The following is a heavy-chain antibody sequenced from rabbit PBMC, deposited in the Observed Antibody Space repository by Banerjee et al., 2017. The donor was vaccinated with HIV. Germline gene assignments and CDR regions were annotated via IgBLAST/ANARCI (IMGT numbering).Heavy chain of an antibody. Sequence: QEQLVESGGGLVTLGGSLKLSCKASGIDFSSYGISWVRQAPGKGLEWIGYIYPDYGSTDYASWVNGRFTISLDNAQNTVFLQMTSLTAADTATYFCARGAASSGWGEDLWGPGTLVTVS. V-gene: IGHV1S47*01. CDR2: IYPDYGST. D-gene: IGHD4-1*01. CDR1: GIDFSSYG. J-gene: IGHJ4*01. CDR3: ARGAASSGWGEDL.